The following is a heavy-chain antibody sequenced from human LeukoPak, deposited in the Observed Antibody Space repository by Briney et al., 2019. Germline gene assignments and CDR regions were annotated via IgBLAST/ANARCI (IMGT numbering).Heavy chain of an antibody. CDR3: AGSLRIAAPDY. Sequence: ASVKVSCKASGYTFTSYDINWVRQATGQGLEWMGWMNPNSGNTGYAQKFQGRVTITRNTSISTAYMELSSLRSEDTAVYYCAGSLRIAAPDYWGQGTLVTVSS. V-gene: IGHV1-8*03. J-gene: IGHJ4*02. CDR1: GYTFTSYD. CDR2: MNPNSGNT. D-gene: IGHD6-13*01.